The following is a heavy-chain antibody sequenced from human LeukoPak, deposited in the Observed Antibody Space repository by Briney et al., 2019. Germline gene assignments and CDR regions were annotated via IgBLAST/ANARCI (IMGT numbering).Heavy chain of an antibody. CDR2: ISGSGSST. CDR1: GGSISSSSYY. CDR3: AKDRSSGWPSAFDI. D-gene: IGHD6-19*01. Sequence: ETLSLTCTVSGGSISSSSYYWGWIRQPPGKGLEWVSCISGSGSSTYYADSVKGRFTISRDNSKNTLYLQMNSLRAEDTALYYCAKDRSSGWPSAFDIWGQGTMVTVSS. J-gene: IGHJ3*02. V-gene: IGHV3-23*01.